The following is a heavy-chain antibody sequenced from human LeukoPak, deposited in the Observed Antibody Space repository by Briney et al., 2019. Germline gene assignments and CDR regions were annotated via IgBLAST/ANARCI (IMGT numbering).Heavy chain of an antibody. CDR2: ISSGSSYI. J-gene: IGHJ6*03. D-gene: IGHD6-13*01. Sequence: GGSLRLSCAASGFTVSSNYMSWVRQAPGKGLEWVSSISSGSSYIYYADSVKGRFTISRDNAKNSLYLQMNSLRAEDTAVYYCARDCSSSWVVTYYYYYMDVWGKGTTVTVSS. CDR3: ARDCSSSWVVTYYYYYMDV. V-gene: IGHV3-21*01. CDR1: GFTVSSNY.